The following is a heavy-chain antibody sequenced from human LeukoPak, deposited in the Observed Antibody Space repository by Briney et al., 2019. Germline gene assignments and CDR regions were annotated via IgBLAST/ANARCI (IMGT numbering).Heavy chain of an antibody. V-gene: IGHV3-23*01. CDR2: ISSNGGSP. CDR3: ARTIYYYYYMDV. CDR1: GFTFSNYG. J-gene: IGHJ6*03. D-gene: IGHD3-3*01. Sequence: GGSLRLSCAVSGFTFSNYGMNWVRQAPGKGLEWVSAISSNGGSPYYADSVKGRFTISRDNSMNTLYLQMNSLRAEDTAAYYCARTIYYYYYMDVWGKGTTVTVSS.